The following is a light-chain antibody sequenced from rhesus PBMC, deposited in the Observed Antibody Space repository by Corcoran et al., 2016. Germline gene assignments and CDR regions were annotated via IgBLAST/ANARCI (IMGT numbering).Light chain of an antibody. Sequence: DIQMTQSPSSLSASVGDRVTITCRTSENVKNYLNWYQQKPGKAPKLLIYKASTLPSGVPSRFSGSGSGTDYTFTISSLQSEDVATYYCQHNYGTPLTFGGGTKVEIK. J-gene: IGKJ4*01. V-gene: IGKV1-74*01. CDR2: KAS. CDR1: ENVKNY. CDR3: QHNYGTPLT.